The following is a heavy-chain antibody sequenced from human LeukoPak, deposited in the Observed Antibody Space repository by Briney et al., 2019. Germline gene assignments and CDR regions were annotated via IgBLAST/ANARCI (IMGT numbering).Heavy chain of an antibody. CDR2: ISAYNGNT. D-gene: IGHD3-22*01. Sequence: ASVKVSCKASGYTFTSYGISWVRQPPGQGLEWMGWISAYNGNTNYAQKFQGRVTMTRDTSISTAYMQLSRLRSDDTAVYYCARGGGENYYDSSGSPPGNYWGQGTLVTVSS. J-gene: IGHJ4*02. V-gene: IGHV1-18*01. CDR1: GYTFTSYG. CDR3: ARGGGENYYDSSGSPPGNY.